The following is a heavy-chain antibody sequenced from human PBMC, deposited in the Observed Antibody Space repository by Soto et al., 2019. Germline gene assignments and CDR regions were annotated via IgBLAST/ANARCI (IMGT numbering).Heavy chain of an antibody. V-gene: IGHV1-46*01. CDR1: GYTFTSYY. J-gene: IGHJ6*02. CDR2: INPSGGST. CDR3: ARVVVAAGGMDV. Sequence: ASVKVSCKASGYTFTSYYMHWVRQAPGQGLEWMGIINPSGGSTSYAQKFQGRVTMTRDTSTSTVYMELSSLRSDDTAVYYCARVVVAAGGMDVWGQGTTVTVSS. D-gene: IGHD2-15*01.